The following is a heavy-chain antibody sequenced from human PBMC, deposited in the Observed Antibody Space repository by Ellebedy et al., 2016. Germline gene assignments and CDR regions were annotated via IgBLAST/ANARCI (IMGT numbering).Heavy chain of an antibody. CDR3: ARDEGSSSWYFYINHYNGMDV. J-gene: IGHJ6*02. V-gene: IGHV4-59*01. CDR2: VCHSGSP. CDR1: GGSMNNDC. Sequence: SETLSLXCTVSGGSMNNDCWSWIRQPPGKGLEWVGYVCHSGSPNNNPSLKSRLTMSLDTSKNQFSLKLSSVTAADTAVYYCARDEGSSSWYFYINHYNGMDVWGQGTTVTVSS. D-gene: IGHD6-13*01.